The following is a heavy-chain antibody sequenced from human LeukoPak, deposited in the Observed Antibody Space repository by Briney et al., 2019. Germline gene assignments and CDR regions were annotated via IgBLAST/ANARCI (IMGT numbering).Heavy chain of an antibody. V-gene: IGHV4-34*01. Sequence: PSETLSLTCAVYGGSFRGYYWSWIRQPPGKGLEWIGEINHSGSTNYNPSLKSRVTISVDTSKNQFSLKLSSVTAADTAVYYCARGRTVTIDYWGQGTLVTVST. D-gene: IGHD4-17*01. CDR3: ARGRTVTIDY. CDR2: INHSGST. J-gene: IGHJ4*02. CDR1: GGSFRGYY.